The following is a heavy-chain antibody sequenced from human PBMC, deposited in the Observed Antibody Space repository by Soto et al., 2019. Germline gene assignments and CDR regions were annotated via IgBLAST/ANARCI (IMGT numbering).Heavy chain of an antibody. J-gene: IGHJ6*02. CDR1: GYTFTSYA. CDR3: ARCGCPAGYYGMDV. CDR2: INAGNGNT. Sequence: ASVKVSCKASGYTFTSYAMHWVRQAPGQRLEWMGWINAGNGNTKYSQKFQGRVTITRDTSASTAYMELSSLRSEDTAVYYCARCGCPAGYYGMDVWGQGTTVTVSS. V-gene: IGHV1-3*01. D-gene: IGHD6-19*01.